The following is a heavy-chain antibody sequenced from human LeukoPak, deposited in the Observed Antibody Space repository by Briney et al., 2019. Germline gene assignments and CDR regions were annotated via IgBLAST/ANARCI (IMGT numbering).Heavy chain of an antibody. CDR1: GGSFSGYY. V-gene: IGHV4-34*01. Sequence: PSETLSLTCAVYGGSFSGYYWSWIRQPPGKGLEWIGEINHSGSTNYNPSLKSRVTISVDTSKNQFSLKLGSVTAADTAVYYCARHRGYDLWSGYYYYFDYWGQGTLVTVSS. CDR2: INHSGST. D-gene: IGHD3-3*01. CDR3: ARHRGYDLWSGYYYYFDY. J-gene: IGHJ4*02.